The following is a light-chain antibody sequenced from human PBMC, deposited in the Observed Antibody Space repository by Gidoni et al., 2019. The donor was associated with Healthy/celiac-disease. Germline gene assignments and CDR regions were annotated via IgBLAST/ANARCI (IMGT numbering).Light chain of an antibody. CDR1: NSVRSSY. CDR3: QQYGSSPLFT. J-gene: IGKJ3*01. V-gene: IGKV3-20*01. Sequence: EIVLTQSPGTLSLSPGERATLYCRASNSVRSSYLAWYQQKHGKAPRLLIYGASSRATGIQDRFRGSGYGTDLTVTISRLEPEDFAVYYWQQYGSSPLFTFGPGTKVDIK. CDR2: GAS.